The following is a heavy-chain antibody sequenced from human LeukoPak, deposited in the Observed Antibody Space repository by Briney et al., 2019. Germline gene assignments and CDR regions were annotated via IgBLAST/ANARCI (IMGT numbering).Heavy chain of an antibody. CDR3: ARAIYGGSYGY. V-gene: IGHV3-20*04. J-gene: IGHJ4*02. CDR2: INWNGVST. Sequence: GGSLRLSCAASGLIFSNYGMSWVRQAPGKGLEWVSGINWNGVSTGYADSVKGRFTISRDNAKNSLYLQMNSLRAEDTALYYCARAIYGGSYGYWGQGTLVTVSS. D-gene: IGHD1-26*01. CDR1: GLIFSNYG.